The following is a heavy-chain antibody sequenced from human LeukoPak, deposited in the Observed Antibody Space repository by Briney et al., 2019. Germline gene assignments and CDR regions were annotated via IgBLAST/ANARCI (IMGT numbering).Heavy chain of an antibody. CDR3: AKDATARNSTWDHFGS. Sequence: TGGSLRLSCAASGFTFNIYGMNWVRQAPGKGLEWVASVGGGDDIHYAASVKGRLTVSRDDANNNAYLQMNSLRAENTAIYFCAKDATARNSTWDHFGSWGQGTLVTVSS. D-gene: IGHD1-7*01. J-gene: IGHJ4*02. CDR1: GFTFNIYG. V-gene: IGHV3-23*01. CDR2: VGGGDDI.